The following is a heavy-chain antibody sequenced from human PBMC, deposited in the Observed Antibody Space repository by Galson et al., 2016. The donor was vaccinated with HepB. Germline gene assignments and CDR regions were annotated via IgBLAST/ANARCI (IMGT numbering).Heavy chain of an antibody. V-gene: IGHV3-30-3*01. J-gene: IGHJ5*02. D-gene: IGHD3-22*01. CDR3: ARVMNSGYPFS. CDR1: GSTFGNYV. Sequence: SLRLSCAASGSTFGNYVMHWVRQTPGMGLAWVAVICSAGNEKYYADSVQGRFTLSRDNAKNSLYLQMNSLRAEDTAVYFCARVMNSGYPFSWGQGTLVTVSS. CDR2: ICSAGNEK.